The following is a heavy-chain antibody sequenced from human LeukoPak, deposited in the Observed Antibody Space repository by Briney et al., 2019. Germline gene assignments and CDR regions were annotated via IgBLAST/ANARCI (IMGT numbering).Heavy chain of an antibody. V-gene: IGHV3-23*01. CDR1: GFTFSGFA. J-gene: IGHJ4*02. CDR2: ISGSGGST. D-gene: IGHD2-15*01. Sequence: PGGSLRLSCAASGFTFSGFAMGWVRQAPGKGLEWVSAISGSGGSTYYADPVRGGFTISRDTSNNMLYLQMTILSAEDTAVYYCAKGRAPRVVAAVLDFWGQGTLVTVSS. CDR3: AKGRAPRVVAAVLDF.